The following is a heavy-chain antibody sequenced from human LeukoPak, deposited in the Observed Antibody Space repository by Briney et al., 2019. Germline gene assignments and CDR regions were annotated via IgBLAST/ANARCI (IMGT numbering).Heavy chain of an antibody. Sequence: PSETLSLTCTVSGGSISSYYWSWIRQPPGKGLEWIGYIYPSGNTNYYPSLKSRVTISVDTSKNQFSLNLNSVTAADTAVYYCAILLHPYGSSWYFDYWGQGALVTVSS. J-gene: IGHJ4*02. V-gene: IGHV4-4*09. CDR1: GGSISSYY. D-gene: IGHD6-13*01. CDR2: IYPSGNT. CDR3: AILLHPYGSSWYFDY.